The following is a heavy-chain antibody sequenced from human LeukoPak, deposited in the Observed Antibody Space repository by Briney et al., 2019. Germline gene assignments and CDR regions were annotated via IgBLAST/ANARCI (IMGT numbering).Heavy chain of an antibody. V-gene: IGHV3-30-3*01. CDR2: ISYDGSNK. D-gene: IGHD4-17*01. J-gene: IGHJ4*02. CDR3: ARIDYGDYEPYFDY. Sequence: GGSLRLSCAASGFTFSSYAMHWVRQAPGKGLEWVAVISYDGSNKYYADSVKGRFTISRDNSKNTLYLQMNSLRAEDTAVYYCARIDYGDYEPYFDYWGQGTLVTVSS. CDR1: GFTFSSYA.